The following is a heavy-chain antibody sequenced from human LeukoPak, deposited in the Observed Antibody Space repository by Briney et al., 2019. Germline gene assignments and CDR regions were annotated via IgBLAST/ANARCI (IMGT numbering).Heavy chain of an antibody. CDR1: GFTFSSYW. J-gene: IGHJ3*02. CDR2: ISGSGGST. Sequence: PGGSLRLSCAASGFTFSSYWMSWVRQAPGKGLEWVSAISGSGGSTYYADSVKGRFTISRDNSKNTLYLQMNSLRAEDTAVYYCAKHYDFWSGYYYHDAFDIWGQGTMVTVSS. D-gene: IGHD3-3*01. V-gene: IGHV3-23*01. CDR3: AKHYDFWSGYYYHDAFDI.